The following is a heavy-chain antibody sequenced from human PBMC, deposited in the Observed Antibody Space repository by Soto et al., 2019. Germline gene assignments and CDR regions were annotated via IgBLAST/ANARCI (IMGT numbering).Heavy chain of an antibody. CDR2: IYYSGST. J-gene: IGHJ4*02. Sequence: SETLSLTCTVSGGSISSYYWSWIRQPPGKGLEWIGYIYYSGSTNYNLSLKSRVTISVDTSKNQFSLKLSSVTAADTAVYYCARRYGDYFDYWGQGTLVTVSS. CDR3: ARRYGDYFDY. D-gene: IGHD4-17*01. CDR1: GGSISSYY. V-gene: IGHV4-59*08.